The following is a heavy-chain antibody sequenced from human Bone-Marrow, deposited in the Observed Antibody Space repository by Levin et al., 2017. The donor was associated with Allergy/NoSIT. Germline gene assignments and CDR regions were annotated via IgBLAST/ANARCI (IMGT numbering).Heavy chain of an antibody. CDR2: MNPNTADT. V-gene: IGHV1-8*01. CDR3: ARDGRAPTGYYFDY. CDR1: GYTFRIYD. D-gene: IGHD2-8*02. Sequence: ASVKVSCKTSGYTFRIYDIHWVRQATGQGLEWMGWMNPNTADTGYAQEFQGRVTMTRDTSISTAFLELSSLTSEDTAVYYCARDGRAPTGYYFDYWGQGTLVTVSS. J-gene: IGHJ4*02.